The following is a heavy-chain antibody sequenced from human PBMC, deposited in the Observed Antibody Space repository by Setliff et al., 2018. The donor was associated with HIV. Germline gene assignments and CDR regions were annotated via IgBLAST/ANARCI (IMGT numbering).Heavy chain of an antibody. Sequence: PSETLSLTCAVYGGPLSGHYWSWIRQPPGQGLEWIGETSHSGKTNYNPSLKSRVTISVDTSKNQFSLKLTSVTAADTAVYYCVTSSSWSSRLNFWGPGRLVTVSS. CDR1: GGPLSGHY. CDR2: TSHSGKT. CDR3: VTSSSWSSRLNF. V-gene: IGHV4-34*01. D-gene: IGHD2-2*01. J-gene: IGHJ4*02.